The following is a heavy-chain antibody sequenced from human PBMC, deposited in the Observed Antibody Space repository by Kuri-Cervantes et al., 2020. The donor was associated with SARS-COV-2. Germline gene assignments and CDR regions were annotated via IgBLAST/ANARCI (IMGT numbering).Heavy chain of an antibody. Sequence: GGSLRLSCAASGFTFSSYWMSWVRQAPGKGLEWVGRIKSKTDGGTTDYAAPVKGRFTISRDDSKNTLYLQMNSLKTEDTAVYYCTTAGNDEGWFDPWGQGTLVTVSS. CDR1: GFTFSSYW. J-gene: IGHJ5*02. CDR3: TTAGNDEGWFDP. V-gene: IGHV3-15*01. D-gene: IGHD3-10*01. CDR2: IKSKTDGGTT.